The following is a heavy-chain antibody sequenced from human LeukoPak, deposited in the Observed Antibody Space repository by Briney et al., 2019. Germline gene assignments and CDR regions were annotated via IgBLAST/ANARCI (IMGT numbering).Heavy chain of an antibody. Sequence: SETLSLTCTVSGGSISSYYWSWIRQPPGKGLEWVGYIYYSGSTNYNPSLKGRVTISVDTSKNQFSLKLSSVTAADTAVYYCAAYAFYDSSGYYTDYWGQGTLVTVSS. D-gene: IGHD3-22*01. CDR1: GGSISSYY. CDR2: IYYSGST. CDR3: AAYAFYDSSGYYTDY. J-gene: IGHJ4*02. V-gene: IGHV4-59*08.